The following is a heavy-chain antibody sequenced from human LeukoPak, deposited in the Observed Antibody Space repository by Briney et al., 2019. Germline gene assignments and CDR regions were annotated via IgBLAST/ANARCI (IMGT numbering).Heavy chain of an antibody. D-gene: IGHD3-10*01. V-gene: IGHV3-33*01. CDR1: GFTFSSYG. Sequence: GRSLRLSCAASGFTFSSYGMHWVRQAPGKGLEWVAVIWYDGSNKYYADSVKGRFTISRDSSKNTLYLQMNSLRAEDTAVYYCARDGEIWFGELLFGFDPWGQGTLVTVSS. J-gene: IGHJ5*02. CDR2: IWYDGSNK. CDR3: ARDGEIWFGELLFGFDP.